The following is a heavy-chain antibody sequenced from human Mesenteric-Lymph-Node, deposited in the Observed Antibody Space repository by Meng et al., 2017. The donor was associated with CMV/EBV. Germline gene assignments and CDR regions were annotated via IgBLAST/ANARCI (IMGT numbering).Heavy chain of an antibody. D-gene: IGHD2-2*02. CDR1: GFTVSSNY. CDR2: TRYDGSNK. V-gene: IGHV3-30*02. Sequence: GGSLRLSCAASGFTVSSNYMSWVRQAPDKGLEWVAFTRYDGSNKYYADSAKGRFTISRDNSKNTLYLQMNSLRAEDTAVYYCARGIRVRCSSTSCYMYGNWFDPWGQGTLVTVSS. CDR3: ARGIRVRCSSTSCYMYGNWFDP. J-gene: IGHJ5*02.